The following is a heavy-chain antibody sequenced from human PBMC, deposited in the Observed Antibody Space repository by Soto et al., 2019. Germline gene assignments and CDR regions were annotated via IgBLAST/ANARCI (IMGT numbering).Heavy chain of an antibody. D-gene: IGHD4-4*01. J-gene: IGHJ4*02. V-gene: IGHV4-30-4*01. CDR2: IYYSGST. CDR1: GGSISSGDYY. Sequence: TSETLSLTCTVSGGSISSGDYYWSWIRQPPGKGLEWIGYIYYSGSTYYNPSLKSRVTISVDTSKNQFSLKLSSVTAADTAVYYCARVPYSNWDSHWGQGTLVTVSS. CDR3: ARVPYSNWDSH.